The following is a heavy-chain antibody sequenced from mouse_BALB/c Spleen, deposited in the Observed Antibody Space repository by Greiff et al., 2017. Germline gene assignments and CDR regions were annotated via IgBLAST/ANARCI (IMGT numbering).Heavy chain of an antibody. D-gene: IGHD2-1*01. Sequence: QVQLKQPGAELVKPGASVKLSCKASGYTFTSYWMHWVKQRPGQGLEWIGEINPSNGRTNYNEKFKSKSTLTVDKSSSTAYMQLSSLTSEDSAVYYCARDYYDWGQGTLVTVSA. V-gene: IGHV1S81*02. CDR1: GYTFTSYW. CDR2: INPSNGRT. J-gene: IGHJ3*01. CDR3: ARDYYD.